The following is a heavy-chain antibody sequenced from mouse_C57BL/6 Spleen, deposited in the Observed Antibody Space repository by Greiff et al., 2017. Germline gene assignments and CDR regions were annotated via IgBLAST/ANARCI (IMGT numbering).Heavy chain of an antibody. Sequence: QVQLQQSGAELVKPGSSVKMSCKASGYTFTNYSIHWVKQRPVHGLEWIGNIDPTDGDTHYNQKFKGKATLTVDKSSSTAYMQLSSLTSEDSAVYYCAREVAYAGYFDYWGQGTTLTVSS. D-gene: IGHD1-1*01. J-gene: IGHJ2*01. CDR2: IDPTDGDT. V-gene: IGHV1-52*01. CDR3: AREVAYAGYFDY. CDR1: GYTFTNYS.